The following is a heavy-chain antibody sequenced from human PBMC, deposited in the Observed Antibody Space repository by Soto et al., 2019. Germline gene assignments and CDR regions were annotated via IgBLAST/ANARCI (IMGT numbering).Heavy chain of an antibody. D-gene: IGHD3-3*01. CDR2: IWYDGSNK. J-gene: IGHJ4*02. CDR1: GFTFSSYG. Sequence: QVQLVESGGGVVQPGRSLRLSCAASGFTFSSYGMHWVRQAPGKGLEWVAVIWYDGSNKYYADSVKGRFTISRDNSKNTLYLQMNSLRDEDTAVYYCARVCSLSGYHPFDYWGQGTLVTVSS. CDR3: ARVCSLSGYHPFDY. V-gene: IGHV3-33*01.